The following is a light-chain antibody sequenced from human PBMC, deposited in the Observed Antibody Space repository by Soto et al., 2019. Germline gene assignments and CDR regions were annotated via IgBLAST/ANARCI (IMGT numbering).Light chain of an antibody. Sequence: QSVLTQPASVSGSPGQSITISCTGTSSDVGSYNLVSWYQQHPGKAPKLIIYEDSKRPPGVSNRFSGSKSGNTASLTISGLQTEDEADYYCCSYADSSTYVFGTGTKVTVL. J-gene: IGLJ1*01. V-gene: IGLV2-23*01. CDR2: EDS. CDR3: CSYADSSTYV. CDR1: SSDVGSYNL.